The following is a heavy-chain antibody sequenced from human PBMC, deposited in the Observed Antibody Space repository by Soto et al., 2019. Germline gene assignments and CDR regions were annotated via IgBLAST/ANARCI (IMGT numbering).Heavy chain of an antibody. V-gene: IGHV4-30-4*01. J-gene: IGHJ4*02. CDR3: ARSPEATVTAFDF. Sequence: SETLSLTCTVSGGSISSGDYYWSWIRQPPGKGLEWIGYIYYRGSTYYNPSLKSRVTISVDTSKNQFSLKLSSVTAADTAVYYCARSPEATVTAFDFWGLGTLVTVSS. CDR1: GGSISSGDYY. D-gene: IGHD4-17*01. CDR2: IYYRGST.